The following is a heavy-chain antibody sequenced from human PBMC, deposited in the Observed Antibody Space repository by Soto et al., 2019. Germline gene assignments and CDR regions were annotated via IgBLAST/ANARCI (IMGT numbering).Heavy chain of an antibody. J-gene: IGHJ4*02. V-gene: IGHV3-23*01. CDR2: ISGSGGST. CDR1: GFTFSSYA. CDR3: AKVRFLEWLYEIDY. Sequence: GGSLRLSCAASGFTFSSYAMSWVRQAPGKGLEWVSAISGSGGSTYYADSVKGRFTISRDNSKNTLYLQMNSLRAEDTAVYYCAKVRFLEWLYEIDYWGQGTLVTVSS. D-gene: IGHD3-3*01.